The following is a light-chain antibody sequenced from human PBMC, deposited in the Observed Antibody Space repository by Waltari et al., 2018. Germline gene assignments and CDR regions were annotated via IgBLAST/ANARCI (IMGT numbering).Light chain of an antibody. Sequence: QSVLTQPPSASGTPGQRVTISCSGGSSNIGRNTINWYQQLPGTAPKLLICANDQGPSGVPDRFSGSKSGSSAFLAISGLQSADEASYYCASWDDSLDGVIFGGGTKLTVL. CDR3: ASWDDSLDGVI. J-gene: IGLJ2*01. CDR1: SSNIGRNT. V-gene: IGLV1-44*01. CDR2: AND.